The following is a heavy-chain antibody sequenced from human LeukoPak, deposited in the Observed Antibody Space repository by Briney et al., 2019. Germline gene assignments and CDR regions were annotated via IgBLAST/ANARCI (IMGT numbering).Heavy chain of an antibody. V-gene: IGHV4-34*01. CDR3: ARGELGHYDIRIKPYHIDS. Sequence: PSETLSLTCAVYGGSFSGYYWSWIRQPPGKGLEWIGEIHYRGATNYDPSLKSRVTISGDPSKNHISLKLNSVTAADTAVYYCARGELGHYDIRIKPYHIDSWGQGSLVTASS. CDR1: GGSFSGYY. D-gene: IGHD3-22*01. CDR2: IHYRGAT. J-gene: IGHJ4*02.